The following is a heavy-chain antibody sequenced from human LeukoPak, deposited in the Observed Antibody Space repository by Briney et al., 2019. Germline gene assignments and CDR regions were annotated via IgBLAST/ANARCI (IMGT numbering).Heavy chain of an antibody. Sequence: SETLSLTCTVSGGSISSSSYYWGWIRQPPGKGLEWIGSIYYSGSTYYNPSLKSRVTISVDTSKNQFSLKLSSVTAADTAVYYCARGPKRIQLWLIRTPSRPYFDPWGQGTLVTVSS. D-gene: IGHD5-18*01. CDR1: GGSISSSSYY. J-gene: IGHJ5*02. CDR3: ARGPKRIQLWLIRTPSRPYFDP. CDR2: IYYSGST. V-gene: IGHV4-39*07.